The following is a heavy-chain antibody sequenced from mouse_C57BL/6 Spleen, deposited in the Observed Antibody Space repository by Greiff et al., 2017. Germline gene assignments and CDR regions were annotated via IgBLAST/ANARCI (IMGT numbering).Heavy chain of an antibody. CDR1: GYTFTSYW. Sequence: QVQLQQPGAELVKPGASVKLSCKASGYTFTSYWMQWVKQRPGQGLEWIGEIDPSDSYTNYNQKFKGKATLTVDTSSSTAYMQLSSLTSEDSAVYYCARSLDSSVYSGYWGQGTTLTVSS. CDR3: ARSLDSSVYSGY. V-gene: IGHV1-50*01. CDR2: IDPSDSYT. D-gene: IGHD3-2*02. J-gene: IGHJ2*01.